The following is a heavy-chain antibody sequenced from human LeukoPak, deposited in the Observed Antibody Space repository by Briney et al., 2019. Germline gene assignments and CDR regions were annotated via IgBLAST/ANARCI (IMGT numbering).Heavy chain of an antibody. V-gene: IGHV1-18*01. J-gene: IGHJ6*02. CDR2: ISAYNGNT. CDR3: ARLGYCSGGSCYQDYYYYGMDV. D-gene: IGHD2-15*01. CDR1: GYTFTSYG. Sequence: ASVKVSCKASGYTFTSYGISRVRQAPGQGLEWMGWISAYNGNTNYAQKLQGRVTMTTDTSTSTAYMELRSLRSDDTAVYYCARLGYCSGGSCYQDYYYYGMDVWGQGTTVTVSS.